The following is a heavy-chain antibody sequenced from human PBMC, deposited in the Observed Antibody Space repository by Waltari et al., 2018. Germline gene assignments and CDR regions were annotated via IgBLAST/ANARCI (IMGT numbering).Heavy chain of an antibody. Sequence: WVSYISSSGSTIYYADSVKGRFTISRDNAKNSLYLQMNSLRAEDTAVYYCARDKYYDSSGYYYRRYYYYGMDVWGQGTTVTVSS. CDR3: ARDKYYDSSGYYYRRYYYYGMDV. CDR2: ISSSGSTI. D-gene: IGHD3-22*01. J-gene: IGHJ6*02. V-gene: IGHV3-48*03.